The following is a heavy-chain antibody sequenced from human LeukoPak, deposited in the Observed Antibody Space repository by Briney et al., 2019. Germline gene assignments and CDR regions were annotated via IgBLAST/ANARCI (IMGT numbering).Heavy chain of an antibody. CDR3: AELGITMIGGV. J-gene: IGHJ6*04. V-gene: IGHV3-21*01. Sequence: GGSLRLSCAVSGFSFSTYTMNWVRQAPGKGLEWVSSISKSSSYRHYADSVKGRFTISRDNAKNSLYLQMNSLRAEDTAVYYCAELGITMIGGVWGKGTTVTISS. CDR1: GFSFSTYT. CDR2: ISKSSSYR. D-gene: IGHD3-10*02.